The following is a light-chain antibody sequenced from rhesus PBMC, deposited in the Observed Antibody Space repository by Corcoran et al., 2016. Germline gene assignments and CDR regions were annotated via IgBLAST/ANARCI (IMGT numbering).Light chain of an antibody. Sequence: EIVLTQSPAFQSVTLKEKVTITCQASQSIGSSLHWYQQKPDQSPKLLIKDASQSSSGVPSRFSGSGSGTDVTLTINSLEAEDAATYYGQQSSSFPHTFGQGTKVEIK. CDR1: QSIGSS. V-gene: IGKV6-55*01. CDR2: DAS. J-gene: IGKJ1*01. CDR3: QQSSSFPHT.